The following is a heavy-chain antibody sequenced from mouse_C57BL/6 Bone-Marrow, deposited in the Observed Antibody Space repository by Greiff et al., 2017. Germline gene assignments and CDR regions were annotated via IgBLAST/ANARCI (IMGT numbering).Heavy chain of an antibody. Sequence: QVQLKESGAELARPGASVKLSCKASGYTFTSYGISWVKQRTGQGLEWIGEIYPRSGNTYYNEKFKGNATLTADKSPSTAYMELRSLTSEDSAVYFCARDYYGSRTAYWGQGTLVTVSA. CDR3: ARDYYGSRTAY. J-gene: IGHJ3*01. CDR2: IYPRSGNT. V-gene: IGHV1-81*01. CDR1: GYTFTSYG. D-gene: IGHD1-1*01.